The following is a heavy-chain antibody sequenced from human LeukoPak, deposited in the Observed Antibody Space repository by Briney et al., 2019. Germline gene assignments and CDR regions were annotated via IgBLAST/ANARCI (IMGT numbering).Heavy chain of an antibody. CDR2: INPDSGGT. CDR3: TRGAGWLIDY. D-gene: IGHD3-16*01. J-gene: IGHJ4*02. Sequence: GASVKVSCKASGYTFTGYYIHWVRQAPGQGLEWMGWINPDSGGTSYAQKFQGRVTMTRATSISTAYMELSRLRSDDTAVYYCTRGAGWLIDYWGQGILVTVSS. CDR1: GYTFTGYY. V-gene: IGHV1-2*02.